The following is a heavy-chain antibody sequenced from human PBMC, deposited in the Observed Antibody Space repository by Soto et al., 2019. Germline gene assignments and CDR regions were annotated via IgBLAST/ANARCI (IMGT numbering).Heavy chain of an antibody. D-gene: IGHD3-22*01. CDR1: GYTFTSYG. Sequence: GASVKVSCKASGYTFTSYGISWVRQAPGQGLEWMGWISAYNGNTNYAQKLQGRVTMTTDTSTSTAYMELRSLRSDDTAVYYCAINYYDSSGLAPGDYWGQGTLVTVSS. V-gene: IGHV1-18*01. CDR3: AINYYDSSGLAPGDY. CDR2: ISAYNGNT. J-gene: IGHJ4*02.